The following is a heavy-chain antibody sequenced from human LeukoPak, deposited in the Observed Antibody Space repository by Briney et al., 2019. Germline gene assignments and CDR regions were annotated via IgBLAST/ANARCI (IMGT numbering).Heavy chain of an antibody. D-gene: IGHD2-2*01. CDR3: ARPREGVPAASLYYYYMDV. J-gene: IGHJ6*03. CDR2: MNPNSGNT. V-gene: IGHV1-8*01. CDR1: GYTFTSYD. Sequence: ASVKVSCKASGYTFTSYDINWVRQATGQGLEWMGWMNPNSGNTGYAQKFQGRVTITADESTSTAYMELSSLRSEDTAVYYCARPREGVPAASLYYYYMDVWGKGTTVTVSS.